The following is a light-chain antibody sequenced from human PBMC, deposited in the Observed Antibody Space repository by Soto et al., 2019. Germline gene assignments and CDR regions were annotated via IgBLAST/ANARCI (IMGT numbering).Light chain of an antibody. J-gene: IGKJ1*01. V-gene: IGKV3-20*01. CDR1: ESVSRSF. Sequence: EIVLTQSPGTLSLSPGETATLSCRASESVSRSFLTWYQQKSGQAPRLLISGASTRATGIPDRFRGSGSGTDFTLTISGLEAADSAVYYCQQYGTFGQGPRVEIK. CDR2: GAS. CDR3: QQYGT.